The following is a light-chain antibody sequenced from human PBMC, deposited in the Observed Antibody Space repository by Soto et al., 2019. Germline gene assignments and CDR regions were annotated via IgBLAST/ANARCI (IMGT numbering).Light chain of an antibody. CDR1: QSVNRN. J-gene: IGKJ1*01. Sequence: EIVMTQSPATLSVSTGERATLSCRASQSVNRNLGWYQQKPGQAPRLLIYGASTRATGIPARFSGTGSGTEFTLTISSLQSEDFAVYYCNQYNNWPRTLGQGTKVDIK. V-gene: IGKV3-15*01. CDR2: GAS. CDR3: NQYNNWPRT.